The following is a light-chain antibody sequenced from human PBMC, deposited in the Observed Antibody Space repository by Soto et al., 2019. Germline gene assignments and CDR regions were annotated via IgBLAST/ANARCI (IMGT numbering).Light chain of an antibody. CDR3: QQRSNWPLT. CDR2: GAS. Sequence: EIVMTQSPATLSVCPGERATLSCRASQRVRSNLAWYQQRPGQAPRLLIYGASTRATGIPARFSGSGSGTDFTLTISSLEPEDFAVYYCQQRSNWPLTFGGRTKVDIK. J-gene: IGKJ4*01. CDR1: QRVRSN. V-gene: IGKV3-15*01.